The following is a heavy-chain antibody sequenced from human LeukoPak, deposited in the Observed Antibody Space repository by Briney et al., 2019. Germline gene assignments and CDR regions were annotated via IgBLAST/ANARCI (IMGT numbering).Heavy chain of an antibody. CDR1: GYSISREYY. CDR3: ARQNGFGEEFDY. J-gene: IGHJ4*02. CDR2: IYHSGST. V-gene: IGHV4-38-2*01. Sequence: SETLSLTCAVSGYSISREYYWGWTRQPPGKGLEWRGSIYHSGSTYYNPSLKSRDTLPVDTSKNQFSLKLTSVTAADTAVYYCARQNGFGEEFDYWGQGTLVTVSS. D-gene: IGHD3-3*01.